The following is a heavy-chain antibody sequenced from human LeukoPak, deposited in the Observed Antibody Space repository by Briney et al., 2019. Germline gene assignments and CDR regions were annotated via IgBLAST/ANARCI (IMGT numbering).Heavy chain of an antibody. D-gene: IGHD3-10*01. CDR2: ISNDGNNK. V-gene: IGHV3-30*18. CDR1: EFTFNSYG. Sequence: PGRSLRLSCAASEFTFNSYGMHWGRQAPGKGLEWVAVISNDGNNKYYADSVKGRFTISRDNSKNTLFLQMNSLRAEDTAVYYCAKPYYYGSGANYFDYWGQGTLVTVSS. CDR3: AKPYYYGSGANYFDY. J-gene: IGHJ4*02.